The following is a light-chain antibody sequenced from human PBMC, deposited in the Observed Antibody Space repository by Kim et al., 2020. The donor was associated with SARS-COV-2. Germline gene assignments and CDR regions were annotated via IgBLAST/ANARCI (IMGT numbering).Light chain of an antibody. Sequence: SSELTQDPAVSVALGQTVRITCQGDSLRKFYATWFQQKPGQAPVIVIYGKNNRPSGIPDRFSGSNSGNTASLTITGAQAEDESDYYCNSRDSSGTHWVFGGGTQLTVL. CDR3: NSRDSSGTHWV. V-gene: IGLV3-19*01. CDR1: SLRKFY. J-gene: IGLJ3*02. CDR2: GKN.